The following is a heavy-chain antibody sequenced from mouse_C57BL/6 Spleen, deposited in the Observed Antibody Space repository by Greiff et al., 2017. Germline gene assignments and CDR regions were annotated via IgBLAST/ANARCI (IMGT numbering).Heavy chain of an antibody. D-gene: IGHD1-1*01. J-gene: IGHJ2*01. Sequence: EVQRVESGPELVKPGASVKISCKASGYSFTGYYMNWVKQSPEKSLEWIGEINPSTGGTTYNQKFKAKATLTVDKSSSTAYMQLKSLTSEDSAVYYCARRGTVAFDYWGQGTTLTVSS. V-gene: IGHV1-42*01. CDR2: INPSTGGT. CDR3: ARRGTVAFDY. CDR1: GYSFTGYY.